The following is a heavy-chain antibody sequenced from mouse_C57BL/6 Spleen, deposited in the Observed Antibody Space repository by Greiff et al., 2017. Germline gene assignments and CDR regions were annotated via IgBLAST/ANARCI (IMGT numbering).Heavy chain of an antibody. Sequence: VQLQESGAELMKPGASVKLSCKATGYTFTGYWIEWVKQRPGHGLEWIGEILPGSGSTNYNEKFKGKATFPADTSSNTAYMQLSSLTTVHSAIYYGARGGADYAMDYWGQGTSVTVSA. V-gene: IGHV1-9*01. CDR3: ARGGADYAMDY. CDR1: GYTFTGYW. D-gene: IGHD6-1*01. CDR2: ILPGSGST. J-gene: IGHJ4*01.